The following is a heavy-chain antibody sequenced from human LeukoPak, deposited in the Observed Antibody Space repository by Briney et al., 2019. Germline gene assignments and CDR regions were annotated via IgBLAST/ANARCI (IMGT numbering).Heavy chain of an antibody. J-gene: IGHJ3*02. CDR2: SHYTGST. CDR1: GGSISSYY. D-gene: IGHD2-21*02. CDR3: ASGYCGGACQLGGLDM. V-gene: IGHV4-59*01. Sequence: SETLSLTCTVSGGSISSYYWSWLRQPPGKGLEYIGYSHYTGSTKYNPSLKSRVTISLDTSGNQFSLKLSSVTAADTAVYYCASGYCGGACQLGGLDMWGQGTMVTVSS.